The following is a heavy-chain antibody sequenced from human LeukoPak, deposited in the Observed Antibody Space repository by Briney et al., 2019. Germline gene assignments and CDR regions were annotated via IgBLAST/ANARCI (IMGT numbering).Heavy chain of an antibody. V-gene: IGHV3-30-3*01. D-gene: IGHD1-26*01. J-gene: IGHJ6*02. CDR2: ISYDGSNK. Sequence: PGRSLRLSCAASGFTFSSYAMHWVRQAPGKGLEWVAVISYDGSNKYYADSVKGRFTISRDNSKNTLYLQMNSLRAEDTAVYFCARDGGSFSYNMDVWGQGTTVTVSS. CDR3: ARDGGSFSYNMDV. CDR1: GFTFSSYA.